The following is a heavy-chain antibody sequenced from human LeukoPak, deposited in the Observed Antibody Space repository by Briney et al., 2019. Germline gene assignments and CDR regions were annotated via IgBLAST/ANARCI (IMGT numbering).Heavy chain of an antibody. CDR2: IDLSDSYT. D-gene: IGHD3-22*01. V-gene: IGHV5-10-1*01. CDR1: GYNFTNYW. J-gene: IGHJ4*02. Sequence: GESLKIPCRGSGYNFTNYWTSWGPQIPGKGLDWMRRIDLSDSYTNYSPSFQGHVTISADKSISTAYLQWSSLKASDTAMYYCAREYYDSTHDYWGQGTLVTVSS. CDR3: AREYYDSTHDY.